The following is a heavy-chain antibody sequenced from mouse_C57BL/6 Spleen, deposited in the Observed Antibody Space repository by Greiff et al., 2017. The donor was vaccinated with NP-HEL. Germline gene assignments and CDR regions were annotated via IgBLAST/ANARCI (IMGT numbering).Heavy chain of an antibody. J-gene: IGHJ4*01. CDR1: GYTFTSYW. D-gene: IGHD2-3*01. CDR3: ARECDDGLYAMDY. V-gene: IGHV1-61*01. Sequence: QVQLQQPGAELVRPGSSVKLSCKASGYTFTSYWMDWVKQRPGQGLEWIGNIYPSDSDTHYNQKFKDKATLTVDKSSSPAYRQLSSLTSEDSAVYYCARECDDGLYAMDYWGQGTSVTVSS. CDR2: IYPSDSDT.